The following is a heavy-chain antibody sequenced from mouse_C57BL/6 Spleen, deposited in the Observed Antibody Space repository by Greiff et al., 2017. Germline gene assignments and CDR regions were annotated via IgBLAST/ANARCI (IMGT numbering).Heavy chain of an antibody. CDR3: ARDDGYPFAY. CDR2: INPSTGGT. D-gene: IGHD2-3*01. CDR1: GYSFTGYY. J-gene: IGHJ3*01. Sequence: EVKLQESGPELVKPGASVKISCKASGYSFTGYYMNWVKQSPEKSLEWIGEINPSTGGTTYNQKFKAKATLTVDKSSSTAYMQLKSLTSEDSAVYYCARDDGYPFAYWGQGTLVTVSA. V-gene: IGHV1-42*01.